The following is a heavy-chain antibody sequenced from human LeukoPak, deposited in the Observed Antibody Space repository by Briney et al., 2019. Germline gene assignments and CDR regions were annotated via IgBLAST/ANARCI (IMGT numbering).Heavy chain of an antibody. CDR1: GYTFTGYY. CDR3: ARDVRFAYSNAFDI. J-gene: IGHJ3*02. Sequence: GASVKVSCKASGYTFTGYYMHWVRQAPGQGLEWMGWINPNSGGTNYAQKFQGRVTMTRDTSISTAYMELSRLRSDDTAVYYCARDVRFAYSNAFDIWGQGTMVTVSS. V-gene: IGHV1-2*02. D-gene: IGHD2-15*01. CDR2: INPNSGGT.